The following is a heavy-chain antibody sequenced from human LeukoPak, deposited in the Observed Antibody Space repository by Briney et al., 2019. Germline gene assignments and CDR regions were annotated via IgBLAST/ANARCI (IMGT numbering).Heavy chain of an antibody. J-gene: IGHJ4*02. Sequence: GGSLRLSCAASGFTFSSYAMHWVRQAPGKGLERVAVISYDGSNKYYADSVKGRFTISRDNSKNTLYLQMNSLRVEDTAVYYCARGRPHGNDYWGQGTLVTVSS. CDR3: ARGRPHGNDY. D-gene: IGHD4-23*01. V-gene: IGHV3-30*04. CDR2: ISYDGSNK. CDR1: GFTFSSYA.